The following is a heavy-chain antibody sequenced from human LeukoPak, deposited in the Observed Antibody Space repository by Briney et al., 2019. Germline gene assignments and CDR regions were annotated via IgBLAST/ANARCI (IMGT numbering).Heavy chain of an antibody. J-gene: IGHJ4*02. Sequence: PSETLSLTCAVYGGSFSGYYWSWIRQPPGKGLEWIGEINHSGSTNYNPSLKGRVTISLDTSKDQFSLKLSSVTAADTAVYFCARRGVKPKKGINFDYWGQGTLVTVSS. CDR2: INHSGST. V-gene: IGHV4-34*01. D-gene: IGHD3-10*01. CDR1: GGSFSGYY. CDR3: ARRGVKPKKGINFDY.